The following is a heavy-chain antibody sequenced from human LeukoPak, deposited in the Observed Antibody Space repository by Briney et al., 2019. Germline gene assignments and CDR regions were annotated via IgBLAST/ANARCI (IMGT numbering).Heavy chain of an antibody. Sequence: SETLSLTCAVYGGSFSGYYWSWIRQPPGKGLEWIGEINHSGSTNYNPSLKSRVTISVDTSKNQFSLKLSSVTAADTAVYYCARGRNDILTGYYDYYYYYYMDVWGKGTTVTVSS. D-gene: IGHD3-9*01. CDR3: ARGRNDILTGYYDYYYYYYMDV. CDR1: GGSFSGYY. V-gene: IGHV4-34*01. J-gene: IGHJ6*03. CDR2: INHSGST.